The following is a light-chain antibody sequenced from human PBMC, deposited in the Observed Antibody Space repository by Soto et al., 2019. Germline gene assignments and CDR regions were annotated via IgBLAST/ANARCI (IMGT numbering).Light chain of an antibody. CDR2: GAS. J-gene: IGKJ1*01. V-gene: IGKV3-20*01. CDR1: QSVSSSY. Sequence: EIVLTQSPGTLSLSPGERATLSCRASQSVSSSYLAWYQQKPGQAPRLLIYGASSRATGIPDRFSGSGSGTDFTLTISRLEPEDFALYYCQQYGSSPWTFGQGTKVEIQ. CDR3: QQYGSSPWT.